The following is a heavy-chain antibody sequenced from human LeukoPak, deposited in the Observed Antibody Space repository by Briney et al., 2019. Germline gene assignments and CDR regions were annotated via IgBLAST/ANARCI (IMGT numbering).Heavy chain of an antibody. J-gene: IGHJ3*02. CDR2: ISGRRDYI. D-gene: IGHD3-10*01. CDR3: ARELWLKFFDI. CDR1: GFTFSTYS. Sequence: PGGSLRLSCAASGFTFSTYSMKWVRQAPGRGLEWVSAISGRRDYIFYADSVRGRFTISRDNAKNSLYLQRNNLRAEDTAVYYCARELWLKFFDIWGQGTMVTVSS. V-gene: IGHV3-21*06.